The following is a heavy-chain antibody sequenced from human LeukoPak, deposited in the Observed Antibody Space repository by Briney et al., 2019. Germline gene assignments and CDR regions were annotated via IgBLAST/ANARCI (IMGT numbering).Heavy chain of an antibody. CDR1: GGSVSSHY. CDR2: MYYSGST. V-gene: IGHV4-59*02. Sequence: PSETLSLTCTVSGGSVSSHYWSWIRQPPRKGLEWIGYMYYSGSTNYNPSLKSRVTISVDTSKNQFSLKLSSVTAADTAVYYCARAQGTIVGAPFAFDIWGQGTMVTVSS. J-gene: IGHJ3*02. CDR3: ARAQGTIVGAPFAFDI. D-gene: IGHD1-26*01.